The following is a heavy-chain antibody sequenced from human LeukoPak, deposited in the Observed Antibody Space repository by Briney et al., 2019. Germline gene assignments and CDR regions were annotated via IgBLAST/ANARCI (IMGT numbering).Heavy chain of an antibody. CDR3: ARGYGDDY. CDR1: VYTFSKYG. Sequence: ASVKVSCKASVYTFSKYGIIWARQAPGQGLEWMGWISPYSGNTDYAQKFQGRVTMTTDTSASTVYMELRSLRSDDTAIYYCARGYGDDYWGQGTLLTVSS. V-gene: IGHV1-18*01. J-gene: IGHJ4*02. CDR2: ISPYSGNT. D-gene: IGHD3-16*01.